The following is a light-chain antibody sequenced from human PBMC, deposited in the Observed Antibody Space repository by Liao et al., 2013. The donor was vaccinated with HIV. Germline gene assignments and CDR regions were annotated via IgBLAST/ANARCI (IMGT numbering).Light chain of an antibody. CDR3: QAWDSSTVI. Sequence: SDELTQPSSVSVSPGQTASITCSGDELGYRYASWYQQRPGQSPVLVIYQDTKRPSGIPERFSGSNSGNTATLTISGTQAMDEADYYCQAWDSSTVIFGGGTKLTVL. CDR1: ELGYRY. J-gene: IGLJ2*01. CDR2: QDT. V-gene: IGLV3-1*01.